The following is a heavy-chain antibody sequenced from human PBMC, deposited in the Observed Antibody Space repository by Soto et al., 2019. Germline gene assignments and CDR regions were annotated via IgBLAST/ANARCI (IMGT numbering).Heavy chain of an antibody. D-gene: IGHD3-22*01. Sequence: PGESLKISCKGSGYVFANYWIVWVRQMPGKGLEWMGIIYPDDSNSKYNPTFQGQVTISADKSSNTAYLQWSSLKASDTAIYYCARGYLGYYDSSRYPRVFDFWGQGTLVTVSS. V-gene: IGHV5-51*01. CDR2: IYPDDSNS. CDR1: GYVFANYW. J-gene: IGHJ4*02. CDR3: ARGYLGYYDSSRYPRVFDF.